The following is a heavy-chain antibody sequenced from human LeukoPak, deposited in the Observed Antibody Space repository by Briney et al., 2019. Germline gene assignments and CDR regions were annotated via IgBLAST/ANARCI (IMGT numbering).Heavy chain of an antibody. CDR3: ARGGYSGYDYVAYLDY. CDR2: IYSGGST. J-gene: IGHJ4*02. V-gene: IGHV3-66*02. CDR1: GFTVSSNY. Sequence: GGSLRLSCAASGFTVSSNYMSWVRQAPGKGLEGVSVIYSGGSTYYADSVKGRFTISRDNSKNTLYLQMNSLRAEDTAVYYCARGGYSGYDYVAYLDYWGQGTLVTVSS. D-gene: IGHD5-12*01.